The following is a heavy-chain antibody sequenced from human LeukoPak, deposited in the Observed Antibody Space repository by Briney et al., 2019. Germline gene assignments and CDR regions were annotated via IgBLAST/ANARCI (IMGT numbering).Heavy chain of an antibody. Sequence: GGSLRLSCAASGFTFSSYSMNWVRQAPGKGLEWVSSISSSSSYIYYADSVKGRFTISRDNAKNSLYLQMNSLRAEDTAVYYCARDKGSGWYGEFDYWGQGTLVTVSS. CDR1: GFTFSSYS. J-gene: IGHJ4*02. D-gene: IGHD6-19*01. V-gene: IGHV3-21*01. CDR2: ISSSSSYI. CDR3: ARDKGSGWYGEFDY.